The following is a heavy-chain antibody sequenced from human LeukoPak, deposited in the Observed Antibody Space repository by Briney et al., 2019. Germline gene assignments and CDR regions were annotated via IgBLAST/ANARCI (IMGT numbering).Heavy chain of an antibody. CDR1: GVSISGFY. J-gene: IGHJ4*02. V-gene: IGHV4-4*08. Sequence: SETLSLTCTVSGVSISGFYWNWIRQPPRKGLEWVGYSHTGGSISSNPSLNSRVAFSMDTSKNQVSLRLNSVTATDTAVYYCLRRRGGFGEGEFDYWGQGIPVTVST. D-gene: IGHD3-10*01. CDR2: SHTGGSI. CDR3: LRRRGGFGEGEFDY.